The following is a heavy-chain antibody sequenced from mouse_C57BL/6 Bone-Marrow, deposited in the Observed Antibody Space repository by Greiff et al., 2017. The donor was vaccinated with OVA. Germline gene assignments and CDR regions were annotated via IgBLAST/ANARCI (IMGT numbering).Heavy chain of an antibody. Sequence: EVQLQQSGAELVKPGASVKLSCKASGFNIKDYYMHWVKQRTEQGLEWIGRIHPEDGETKYDQKFKGKATITVDTSSNTAYLQLSSLTSEDSAVYYCARSLVARRGLAYWGQGTSVTVSS. V-gene: IGHV14-2*01. CDR1: GFNIKDYY. D-gene: IGHD2-10*02. CDR3: ARSLVARRGLAY. J-gene: IGHJ4*01. CDR2: IHPEDGET.